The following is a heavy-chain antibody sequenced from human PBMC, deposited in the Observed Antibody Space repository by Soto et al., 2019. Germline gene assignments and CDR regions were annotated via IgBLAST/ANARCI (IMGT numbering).Heavy chain of an antibody. D-gene: IGHD3-3*01. V-gene: IGHV3-7*03. CDR3: ARDARAHYDFWSGYLVGNYYYYYGMDV. CDR2: IKQDGSEK. J-gene: IGHJ6*02. CDR1: GFTFSSYW. Sequence: PGGSLRLSCAASGFTFSSYWMSWVRQAPGKGLEWVANIKQDGSEKYYVDSVKGRFTISRDNAKNSLYLQMNSLRAEDTAVYHCARDARAHYDFWSGYLVGNYYYYYGMDVWGQGTTVTVSS.